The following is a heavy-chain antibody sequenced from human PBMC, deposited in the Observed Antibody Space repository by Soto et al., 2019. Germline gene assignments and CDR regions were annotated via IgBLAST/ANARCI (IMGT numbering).Heavy chain of an antibody. D-gene: IGHD3-22*01. CDR1: GGTFSSYA. V-gene: IGHV1-69*13. J-gene: IGHJ3*02. CDR3: ARDKSYYDSSGYHQTIDAFDI. CDR2: IIPIFGTA. Sequence: ASVKVSFKASGGTFSSYAISWVRQAPGQGLEWMGGIIPIFGTANYAQKFQGRVTITADESTSTAYMELSSLRSEDTAVYYCARDKSYYDSSGYHQTIDAFDIWGQGTMVTVSS.